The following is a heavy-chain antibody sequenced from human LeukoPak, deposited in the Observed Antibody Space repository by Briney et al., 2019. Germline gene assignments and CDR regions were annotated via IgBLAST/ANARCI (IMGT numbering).Heavy chain of an antibody. CDR3: ARLRNYDGGGYYPFDY. CDR1: GXSISGYY. D-gene: IGHD3-22*01. CDR2: IYYSGKT. Sequence: PSETLSLTCTVSGXSISGYYWCWLRQPPGKGLEWIAYIYYSGKTNYNPSLESRATMSVDTSKDQFSLKLTSVTAADTAVYYCARLRNYDGGGYYPFDYWGQGTLVTVSS. J-gene: IGHJ4*02. V-gene: IGHV4-59*08.